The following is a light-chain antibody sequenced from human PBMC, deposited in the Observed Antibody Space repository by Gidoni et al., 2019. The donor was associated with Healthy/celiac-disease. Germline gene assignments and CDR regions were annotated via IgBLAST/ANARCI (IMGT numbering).Light chain of an antibody. Sequence: QSALTQPRSVSGSPGQSVTISCTGTRSDVGGYNDVSWYQQHPGKAPKLMIYDVSKRPSGVPDRFSGSKSGNTASLTISGLQAEDEADYYCCSYAGSYSVVFGGGTKLTVL. J-gene: IGLJ2*01. CDR3: CSYAGSYSVV. CDR1: RSDVGGYND. CDR2: DVS. V-gene: IGLV2-11*01.